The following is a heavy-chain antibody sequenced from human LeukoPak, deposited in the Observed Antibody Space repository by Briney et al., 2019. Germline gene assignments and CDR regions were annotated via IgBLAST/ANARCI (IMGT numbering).Heavy chain of an antibody. CDR1: GGSFSGYY. D-gene: IGHD7-27*01. CDR3: ATRSVLTGEPH. CDR2: INHSGST. Sequence: PSETLSLTCAVYGGSFSGYYWSWIRQPPGKGLEWIGEINHSGSTNYNPSLKSRVSISVDSSKNQFSLTLNSVTAADTAVYYCATRSVLTGEPHWGQGTLVTVSS. J-gene: IGHJ4*02. V-gene: IGHV4-34*01.